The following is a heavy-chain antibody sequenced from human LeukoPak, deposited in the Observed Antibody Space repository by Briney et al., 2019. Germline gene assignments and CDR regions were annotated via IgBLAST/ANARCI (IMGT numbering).Heavy chain of an antibody. J-gene: IGHJ4*02. CDR2: IIAVTGIT. Sequence: ASVKVSCKASGYSXSNFGISWVRQAPGQGLEWVAWIIAVTGITNYAQKFQGRVTVTTDTSTSTAYMELRGLRSDDTAVYYCARDNDHGTFQAENYWGPGTLVTVSS. D-gene: IGHD1-1*01. V-gene: IGHV1-18*01. CDR1: GYSXSNFG. CDR3: ARDNDHGTFQAENY.